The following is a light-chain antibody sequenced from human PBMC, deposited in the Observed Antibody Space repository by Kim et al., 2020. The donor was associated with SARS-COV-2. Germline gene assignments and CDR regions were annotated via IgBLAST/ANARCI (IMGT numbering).Light chain of an antibody. CDR1: RLTSYY. CDR3: NIRASYVHAV. V-gene: IGLV3-19*01. J-gene: IGLJ2*01. Sequence: ALGQTVRLTCQGQRLTSYYPYMYHQKPGQAPIVVIFVRNNLPSVIPDRFSGSGSGNTASLTISGLRTCIGAHFSFNIRASYVHAVFGGGTQLTFL. CDR2: VRN.